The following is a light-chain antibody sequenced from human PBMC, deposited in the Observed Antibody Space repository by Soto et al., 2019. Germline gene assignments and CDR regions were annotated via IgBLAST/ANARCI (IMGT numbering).Light chain of an antibody. Sequence: DIQITQYTSSLSASVGDRVTITCRSSQSISSYLNWYQQKPGKAPKLLIYAASSLQSGVPSRFSGSGSGTDFTLTISSLQPEDFATYYCQQSDSTPTFAQGTKVDVK. CDR1: QSISSY. CDR3: QQSDSTPT. V-gene: IGKV1-39*01. CDR2: AAS. J-gene: IGKJ1*01.